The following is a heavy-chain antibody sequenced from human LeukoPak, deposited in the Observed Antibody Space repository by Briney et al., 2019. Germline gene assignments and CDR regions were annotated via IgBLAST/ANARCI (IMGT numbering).Heavy chain of an antibody. Sequence: GAPVKVSCKASGGTFSSYAISWVRQAPGQGLEWMGIINPSGGSTSYAQKFQGRVTMTRDTSTSTVYMELSSLRSEDTAVYYCARDPKSPYYDIPYYYGMDVWGQGTTVTVSS. V-gene: IGHV1-46*01. CDR3: ARDPKSPYYDIPYYYGMDV. J-gene: IGHJ6*02. D-gene: IGHD3-9*01. CDR1: GGTFSSYA. CDR2: INPSGGST.